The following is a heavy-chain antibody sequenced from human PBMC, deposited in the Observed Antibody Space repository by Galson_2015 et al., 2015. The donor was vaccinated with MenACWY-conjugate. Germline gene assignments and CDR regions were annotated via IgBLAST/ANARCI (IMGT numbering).Heavy chain of an antibody. J-gene: IGHJ6*02. Sequence: TLSLTCTVSGGSISGFYWSWIRQPPGKGLEWIGFIYYGGSTRYNPSLKSRVSILVDTSKNQFSLELTSGTAADTAVYYCARDHIGRLFYYGMDVWGQGTTVTVSS. CDR3: ARDHIGRLFYYGMDV. CDR2: IYYGGST. D-gene: IGHD2-21*01. V-gene: IGHV4-59*01. CDR1: GGSISGFY.